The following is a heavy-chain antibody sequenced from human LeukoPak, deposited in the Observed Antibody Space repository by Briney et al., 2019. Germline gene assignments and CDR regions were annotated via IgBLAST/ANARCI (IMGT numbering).Heavy chain of an antibody. Sequence: ASVKVSCKASGGTFSSYAISWVRQAPGQGLEWMGGIIPILGTANYAQKFQGRVTITTDESTSTAYMELSSLRSEDTAVYYCARETGTYGGAHDAFDIWGQGTMVTVSS. J-gene: IGHJ3*02. CDR1: GGTFSSYA. V-gene: IGHV1-69*05. CDR2: IIPILGTA. CDR3: ARETGTYGGAHDAFDI. D-gene: IGHD1-1*01.